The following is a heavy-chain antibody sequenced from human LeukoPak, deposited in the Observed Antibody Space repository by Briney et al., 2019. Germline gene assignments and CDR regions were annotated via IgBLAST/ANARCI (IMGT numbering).Heavy chain of an antibody. CDR2: ISSSGSTI. Sequence: GGSLILSCAASGFTFCDYYMSWIRQAPGKGLEWVSYISSSGSTIYYADSVKGRFTISMDNAKNSLYLQMNSLRAEDTAVYYCARDTLTMIVGRQKRGLDYWGQGTLVTVSS. CDR1: GFTFCDYY. D-gene: IGHD3-22*01. V-gene: IGHV3-11*01. CDR3: ARDTLTMIVGRQKRGLDY. J-gene: IGHJ4*02.